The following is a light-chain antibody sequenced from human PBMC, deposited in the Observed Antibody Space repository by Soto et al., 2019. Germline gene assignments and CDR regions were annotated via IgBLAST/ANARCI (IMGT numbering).Light chain of an antibody. Sequence: EIVLTQSPGTLSLSPGERATLSCRANQSVSSSYLAWYQQKPGQAPRLLIYGASSRATGIPDRFSGSGSGTDFTLTISRLAPEDFAMYYCQQYGSSPLYTFGQGTKLEIK. CDR2: GAS. CDR3: QQYGSSPLYT. V-gene: IGKV3-20*01. CDR1: QSVSSSY. J-gene: IGKJ2*01.